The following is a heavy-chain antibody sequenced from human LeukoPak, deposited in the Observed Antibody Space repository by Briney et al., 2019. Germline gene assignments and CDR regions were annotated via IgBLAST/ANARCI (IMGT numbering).Heavy chain of an antibody. CDR2: INHSGST. V-gene: IGHV4-34*01. Sequence: PSETLSLTCAVYGGSFSGYYWSWIRQPPGKGLEWIGEINHSGSTNYNPSLKSRVTISVDTSKNQFSLKVSSVTAADTAVYYCARRDDYSNYCDYYRSQGILVTVSS. J-gene: IGHJ4*02. CDR1: GGSFSGYY. CDR3: ARRDDYSNYCDYY. D-gene: IGHD4-11*01.